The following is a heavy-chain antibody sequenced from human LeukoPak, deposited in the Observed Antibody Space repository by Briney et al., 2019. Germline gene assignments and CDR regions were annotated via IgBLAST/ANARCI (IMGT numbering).Heavy chain of an antibody. CDR3: GRVYCSTTSCYDYYDYYMDV. CDR2: TNWDGAST. V-gene: IGHV3-20*04. J-gene: IGHJ6*03. CDR1: GFRCDDYG. Sequence: RPGGSLRLSCAASGFRCDDYGMSWVRHAPGKGLEWVSGTNWDGASTGYADSVKGRFTISRDNVKNFLYLQMNSLRVEDTALYFCGRVYCSTTSCYDYYDYYMDVWGKGTTVTVSS. D-gene: IGHD2-2*01.